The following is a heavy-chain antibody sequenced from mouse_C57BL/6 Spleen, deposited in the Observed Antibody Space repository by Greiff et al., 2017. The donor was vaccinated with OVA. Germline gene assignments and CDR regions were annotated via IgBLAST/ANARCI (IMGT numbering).Heavy chain of an antibody. J-gene: IGHJ2*01. D-gene: IGHD1-1*01. CDR1: GYTFTSYW. V-gene: IGHV1-7*01. CDR2: INPSSGYT. Sequence: QVHVKQSGAELAKPGASVKLSCKASGYTFTSYWMHWVKQRPGQGLEWIGYINPSSGYTKYNQKFKDKATLTADKSSSTAYMQLSSLTYEDSAVYYCARLITTVVEDYWGQGTTLTVSS. CDR3: ARLITTVVEDY.